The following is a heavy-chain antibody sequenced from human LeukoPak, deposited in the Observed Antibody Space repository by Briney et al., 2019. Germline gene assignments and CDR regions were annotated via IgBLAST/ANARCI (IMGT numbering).Heavy chain of an antibody. CDR1: GGSFSGHY. V-gene: IGHV4-34*01. Sequence: SETLSLTCAVYGGSFSGHYWSWIRQPPGKGLEWIGEINHSGSTNYNPSLKSRVTISVDTSKNQFSLKLSSVTAADTAVYYCARGRRWLQFRDAFDIWGQGTMVTVSS. CDR3: ARGRRWLQFRDAFDI. J-gene: IGHJ3*02. CDR2: INHSGST. D-gene: IGHD5-24*01.